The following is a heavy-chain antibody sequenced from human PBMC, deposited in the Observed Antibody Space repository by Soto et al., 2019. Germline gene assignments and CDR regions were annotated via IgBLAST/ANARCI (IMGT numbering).Heavy chain of an antibody. CDR3: ARDVGV. CDR2: IYSGGST. J-gene: IGHJ6*04. Sequence: EVQLVESGGGLVQRGGSLRLSCAASGITVYNNYMSWVRPAPGKGLEWVSVIYSGGSTSVADSVKCRFTISRDVSKNTVSLQMNSLRAEDTAVYYCARDVGVWGRGTTVTVSS. V-gene: IGHV3-66*01. CDR1: GITVYNNY.